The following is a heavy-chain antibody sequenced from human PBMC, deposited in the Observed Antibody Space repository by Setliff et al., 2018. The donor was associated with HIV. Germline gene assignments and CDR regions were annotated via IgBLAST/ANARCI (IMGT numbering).Heavy chain of an antibody. V-gene: IGHV4-34*01. J-gene: IGHJ4*02. CDR3: ARGTKYSSGWSRGDY. CDR2: INHSGST. CDR1: GGSFSGYY. D-gene: IGHD6-19*01. Sequence: SETLSLTCAVYGGSFSGYYWSWIRQTPGKGLEWMGEINHSGSTNYNPSLKRRVTILVDSSKKQFSLKLSSVTAADTGVYYCARGTKYSSGWSRGDYWGQGTQVTVSS.